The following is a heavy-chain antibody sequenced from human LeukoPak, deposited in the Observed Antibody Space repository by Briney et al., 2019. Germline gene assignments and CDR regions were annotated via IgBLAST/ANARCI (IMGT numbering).Heavy chain of an antibody. CDR1: GYMFTELP. CDR2: FDPADGEP. V-gene: IGHV1-24*01. Sequence: ASVKVSCKVSGYMFTELPIHWVRQTPAIGLEWMGGFDPADGEPVYAKNFKDRLTMTEDTSTETAYMELRGLGSEDTAVYYCTAGPDCSSTSCLFEFWGQGTLVTVSS. D-gene: IGHD2-2*01. CDR3: TAGPDCSSTSCLFEF. J-gene: IGHJ4*02.